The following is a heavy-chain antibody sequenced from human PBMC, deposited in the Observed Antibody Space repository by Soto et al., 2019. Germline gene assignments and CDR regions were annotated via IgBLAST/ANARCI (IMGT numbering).Heavy chain of an antibody. CDR3: ARSAAPDAFDI. V-gene: IGHV1-2*04. D-gene: IGHD6-6*01. J-gene: IGHJ3*02. CDR1: GYTFTGYY. Sequence: ASVKVSCQASGYTFTGYYMHLVRQAPGQGLEWMGWINPNSGGTNYAQKFQGWVTMTRDTSISTAYMELSRLRSDDTAVYYCARSAAPDAFDIWGQGTMVTVSS. CDR2: INPNSGGT.